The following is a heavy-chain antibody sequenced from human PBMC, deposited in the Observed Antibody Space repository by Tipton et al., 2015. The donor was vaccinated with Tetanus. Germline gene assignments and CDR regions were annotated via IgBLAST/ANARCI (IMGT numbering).Heavy chain of an antibody. CDR3: AILPKHWLAPRGAP. CDR1: GDSISGSPYF. CDR2: IYYSGST. D-gene: IGHD6-19*01. J-gene: IGHJ5*02. V-gene: IGHV4-31*03. Sequence: TLSLTCTVSGDSISGSPYFWNWIRQHPQKGLQWIGYIYYSGSTFYNPSFESRVTISVDTSKNQFSLKLTSVTAADTAVYYCAILPKHWLAPRGAPWGQGILVTVSS.